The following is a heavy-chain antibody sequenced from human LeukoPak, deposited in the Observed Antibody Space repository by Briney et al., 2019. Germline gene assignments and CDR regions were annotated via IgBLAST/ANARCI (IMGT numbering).Heavy chain of an antibody. J-gene: IGHJ5*02. D-gene: IGHD7-27*01. CDR2: ISSGSSSI. Sequence: GGSLRLSCAASGFTFSSCSMNWVRQAPGKGLEWVSYISSGSSSIYYADSVKGRFTISRDNAENSLYLQMNSLRDEDTAVYYCAKDLWSGVNWFDPWGQGTLVTVSS. CDR3: AKDLWSGVNWFDP. CDR1: GFTFSSCS. V-gene: IGHV3-48*02.